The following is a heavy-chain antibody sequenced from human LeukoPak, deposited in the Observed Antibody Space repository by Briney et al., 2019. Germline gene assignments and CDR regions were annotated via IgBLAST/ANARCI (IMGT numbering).Heavy chain of an antibody. Sequence: GRSLRLSCAASGFTFSSYGMHWVRQAPGKGLEWVAVIWYDGSNKYYADSVKGRFTISRDNSKNTLYLQMNSLRAEDTAVYYCAKEMVHVGGLSYWGQGTLVTVSS. CDR2: IWYDGSNK. CDR3: AKEMVHVGGLSY. CDR1: GFTFSSYG. D-gene: IGHD3-16*01. J-gene: IGHJ4*02. V-gene: IGHV3-33*06.